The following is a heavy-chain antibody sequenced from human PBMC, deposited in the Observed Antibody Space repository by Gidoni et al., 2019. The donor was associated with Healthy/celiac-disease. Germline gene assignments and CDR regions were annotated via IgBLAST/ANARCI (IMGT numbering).Heavy chain of an antibody. CDR2: AYYRSKWYN. V-gene: IGHV6-1*01. J-gene: IGHJ4*02. CDR3: ARVSIAARPGEVGTFDY. D-gene: IGHD6-6*01. Sequence: RAYYRSKWYNDYAVSVKSRITINPDTSKNQFSLQLNSVTPEDTAVYYCARVSIAARPGEVGTFDYWGQGTLVTVSS.